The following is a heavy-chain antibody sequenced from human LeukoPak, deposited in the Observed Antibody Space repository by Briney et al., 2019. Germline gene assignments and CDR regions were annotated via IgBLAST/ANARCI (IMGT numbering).Heavy chain of an antibody. CDR3: AKGFPSGLTIFVSYYYYGMDV. J-gene: IGHJ6*02. D-gene: IGHD3-3*01. Sequence: GGSLRLSCAASGFTFSSYAMHWVRQAPGKGLEWVAVISYDGSNKYYADSVKGRFTISRDNSKNTLYLQMNSLRAEDTAVYYCAKGFPSGLTIFVSYYYYGMDVWGQGTTVTVSS. CDR1: GFTFSSYA. V-gene: IGHV3-30-3*01. CDR2: ISYDGSNK.